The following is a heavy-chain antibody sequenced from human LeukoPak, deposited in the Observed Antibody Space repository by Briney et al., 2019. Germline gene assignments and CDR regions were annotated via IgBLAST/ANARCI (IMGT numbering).Heavy chain of an antibody. J-gene: IGHJ4*02. CDR2: ISSDGSSS. CDR1: GFTFSSYW. CDR3: ARVGSSYGDYVQFDY. D-gene: IGHD4-17*01. V-gene: IGHV3-74*01. Sequence: GGSLRLSCAASGFTFSSYWMHWVRQAPGKGLVWVSRISSDGSSSSYANSVKGRFTISRDNAKNTLYLQMNSLRAEDTAVYYCARVGSSYGDYVQFDYWGQGTLVTVSS.